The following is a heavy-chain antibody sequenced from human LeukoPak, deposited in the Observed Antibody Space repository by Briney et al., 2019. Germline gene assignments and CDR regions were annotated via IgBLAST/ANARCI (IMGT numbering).Heavy chain of an antibody. CDR3: ARGRRNVDIVATILSSSSPYSSSWYFDY. CDR1: GDSVSSNSAA. Sequence: SQTLSLTCAISGDSVSSNSAAWIWIRQSPSRGLEWLGRTYYGSKWYNDYAVSVKSRITINPDTSKNQFSLQLNSVTAADTAVYYCARGRRNVDIVATILSSSSPYSSSWYFDYWGQGTLVTVSS. V-gene: IGHV6-1*01. D-gene: IGHD5-12*01. CDR2: TYYGSKWYN. J-gene: IGHJ4*02.